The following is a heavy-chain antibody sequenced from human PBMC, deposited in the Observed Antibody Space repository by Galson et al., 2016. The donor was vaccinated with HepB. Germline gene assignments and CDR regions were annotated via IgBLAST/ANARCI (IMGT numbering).Heavy chain of an antibody. CDR3: TTDVPITISGVVTIHVSNFDY. V-gene: IGHV3-21*03. CDR1: GFTFSSYN. CDR2: ISRSSNFI. Sequence: SLRLSCAASGFTFSSYNMNWVRQAPGKGLEWVSSISRSSNFIYYADSVKGRFTISRDNAKNTLYLQMNSLKIEDTAVYYCTTDVPITISGVVTIHVSNFDYWGQGSLVTVSS. J-gene: IGHJ4*02. D-gene: IGHD3-3*01.